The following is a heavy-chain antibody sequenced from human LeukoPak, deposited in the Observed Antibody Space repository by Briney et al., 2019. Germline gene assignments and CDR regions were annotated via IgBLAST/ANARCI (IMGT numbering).Heavy chain of an antibody. D-gene: IGHD5-18*01. Sequence: GGSLGLSCAASGFTFSSYGMHWVRQAPGKGLEWVAVIWYDGSNKYYADSVKGRFTISRDNSKNTLYLQMNSLRAEDTAVYYCARVQYGYNYFDYWGQGTLVTVSS. V-gene: IGHV3-33*01. CDR2: IWYDGSNK. CDR1: GFTFSSYG. J-gene: IGHJ4*02. CDR3: ARVQYGYNYFDY.